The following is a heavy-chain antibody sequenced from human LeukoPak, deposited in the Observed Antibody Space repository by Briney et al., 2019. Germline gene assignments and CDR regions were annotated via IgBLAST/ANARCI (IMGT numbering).Heavy chain of an antibody. Sequence: HSGRSLRLSCTASGFTFGDYAMSWFRQAPGKGLEWVGFIRSRAYGATTEYAVSVKCRFTISRAESKRIAYLQMKSLHTEDTGVYSCTRDRGFLEGYWGQGTLVTVSS. V-gene: IGHV3-49*03. CDR2: IRSRAYGATT. CDR1: GFTFGDYA. CDR3: TRDRGFLEGY. J-gene: IGHJ4*02. D-gene: IGHD2/OR15-2a*01.